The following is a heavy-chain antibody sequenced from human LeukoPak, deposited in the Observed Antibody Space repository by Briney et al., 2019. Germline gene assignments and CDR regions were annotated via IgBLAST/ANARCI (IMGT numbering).Heavy chain of an antibody. Sequence: SETLSLTCTVSGGSISSYYWSWIRQPPGKGLEWIGYIYYSGSTNYNPSLKSRVTISVDTSKNQFSLKLSSVTAADTAVYYCASRPQRYRAYDFWSEAWGQGTLVTVSS. CDR3: ASRPQRYRAYDFWSEA. CDR2: IYYSGST. J-gene: IGHJ5*02. CDR1: GGSISSYY. V-gene: IGHV4-59*08. D-gene: IGHD3-3*01.